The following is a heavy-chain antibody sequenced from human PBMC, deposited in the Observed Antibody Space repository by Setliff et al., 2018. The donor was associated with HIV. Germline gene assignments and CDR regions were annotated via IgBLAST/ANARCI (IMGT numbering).Heavy chain of an antibody. V-gene: IGHV3-23*01. D-gene: IGHD3-9*01. Sequence: GGSLRLSCAASGFTFSSYALSWVRQAPGKGLEWVSGISGSGVNSYYADSVKGRFTISRDNSKNTVYLQMNSLRAEDTAVYYCAKTSNTGYLFCSDYWGQGTLVTVSS. CDR1: GFTFSSYA. CDR3: AKTSNTGYLFCSDY. CDR2: ISGSGVNS. J-gene: IGHJ4*02.